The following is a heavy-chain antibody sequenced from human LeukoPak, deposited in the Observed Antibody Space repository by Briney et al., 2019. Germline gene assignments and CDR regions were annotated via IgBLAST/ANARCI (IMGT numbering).Heavy chain of an antibody. J-gene: IGHJ4*02. Sequence: GGSLRLSCAASGFTFSSYGMHWVRQAPGKGLEWVAVISYDGSNKYYADSVKGRFTISRDNAENTLYLQMNSLRVEDTAVYYCVRSAFHAGSGNYYDYWGQGTLVTVSS. CDR1: GFTFSSYG. V-gene: IGHV3-30*03. CDR3: VRSAFHAGSGNYYDY. CDR2: ISYDGSNK. D-gene: IGHD3-22*01.